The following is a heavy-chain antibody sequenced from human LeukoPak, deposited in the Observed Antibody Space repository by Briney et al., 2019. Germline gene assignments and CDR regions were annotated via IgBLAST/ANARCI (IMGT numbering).Heavy chain of an antibody. J-gene: IGHJ4*02. Sequence: SETLSLTCTVSGYSISGGYYWGWIRQPPGKGLEWIANVYHSESTYYNPSLKSRVTISVDTSKNQFSLKLSSVTAADTAMYYCARGPVLRYFVGWGQGTLVTVSS. CDR3: ARGPVLRYFVG. CDR2: VYHSEST. CDR1: GYSISGGYY. V-gene: IGHV4-38-2*02. D-gene: IGHD3-9*01.